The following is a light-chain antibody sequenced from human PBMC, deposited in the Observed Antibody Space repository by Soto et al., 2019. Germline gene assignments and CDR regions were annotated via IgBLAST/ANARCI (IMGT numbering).Light chain of an antibody. CDR1: QGIASY. Sequence: IQLTQSPSSLSPSMGDRVTITCRASQGIASYLNWFQQKPGKAPKLLIYAASSLLSGVPSRFSGSYSGTDFTLTISSLQPEDFATYYCQQSYSTPYTFGQGTQLEIQ. CDR2: AAS. CDR3: QQSYSTPYT. V-gene: IGKV1-39*01. J-gene: IGKJ2*01.